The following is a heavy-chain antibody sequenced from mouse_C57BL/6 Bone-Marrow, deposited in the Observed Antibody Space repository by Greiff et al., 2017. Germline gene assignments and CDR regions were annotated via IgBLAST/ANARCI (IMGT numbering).Heavy chain of an antibody. D-gene: IGHD1-1*01. CDR1: GYTFTSYW. Sequence: QVQLQQSGAELVKPGASVKMSCKASGYTFTSYWITWVKQRPGQGLEWIGDIYPGSGSTNYNEKFKSKATLTVDTSSSTAYMQLSSLTSEDSAVYYCARCPITTVVATDYWGQGTTLTVSS. CDR2: IYPGSGST. V-gene: IGHV1-55*01. J-gene: IGHJ2*01. CDR3: ARCPITTVVATDY.